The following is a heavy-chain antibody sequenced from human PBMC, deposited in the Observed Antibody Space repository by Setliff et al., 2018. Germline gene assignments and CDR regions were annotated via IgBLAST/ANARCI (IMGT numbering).Heavy chain of an antibody. D-gene: IGHD3-10*01. Sequence: GESLKISCAASGFTFSSYGMHWVRQAPGKGLEWVAVISYDGSNKYYADSVKGRFTISRDNSKNTLYLQMNSLRAEDTAVYYCAKAHSITMVRGVNSPDYWGQGTLVTVSS. J-gene: IGHJ4*02. V-gene: IGHV3-30*18. CDR2: ISYDGSNK. CDR1: GFTFSSYG. CDR3: AKAHSITMVRGVNSPDY.